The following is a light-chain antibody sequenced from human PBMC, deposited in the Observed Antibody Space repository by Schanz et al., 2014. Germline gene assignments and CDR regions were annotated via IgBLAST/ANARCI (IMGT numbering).Light chain of an antibody. CDR1: QSVSSY. CDR2: GAS. V-gene: IGKV3-11*01. J-gene: IGKJ4*01. CDR3: QQRSNWPPFLT. Sequence: EIVLTQSPATLSLSPGERATLSCRASQSVSSYLAWYQQKPGQAPRLLIYGASTRATGIPARFSGRGSGTEFTLTISSLQAEDFAVYYCQQRSNWPPFLTFGGGTKVEIK.